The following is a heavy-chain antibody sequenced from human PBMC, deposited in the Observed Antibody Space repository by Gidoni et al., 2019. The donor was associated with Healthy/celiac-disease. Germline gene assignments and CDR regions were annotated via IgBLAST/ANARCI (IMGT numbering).Heavy chain of an antibody. Sequence: QVQLVQSGAEVKKPGASVKVSCKASGYTFTGYYMHWVRQAPGQGLEWMGWINPNSGGTNYAQKFQGRVTMTRDTSISTAYMELSRLRSDDTAVYYCARSPKHHRVVPAEHQNNWFDPWGQGTLVTVSS. CDR1: GYTFTGYY. CDR3: ARSPKHHRVVPAEHQNNWFDP. V-gene: IGHV1-2*02. D-gene: IGHD2-2*01. CDR2: INPNSGGT. J-gene: IGHJ5*02.